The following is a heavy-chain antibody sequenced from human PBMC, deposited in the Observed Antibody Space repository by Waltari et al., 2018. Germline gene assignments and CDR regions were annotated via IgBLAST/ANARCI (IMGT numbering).Heavy chain of an antibody. V-gene: IGHV4-4*02. D-gene: IGHD2-15*01. J-gene: IGHJ4*02. Sequence: WWRWVRQSTDKGLEWIGQVHRNGRTNYNPSLASRAIVSLDSSMNQFSLRILSATAADTAVYYCARDLGRGLFLDSWGQGTLVTVSP. CDR3: ARDLGRGLFLDS. CDR2: VHRNGRT. CDR1: W.